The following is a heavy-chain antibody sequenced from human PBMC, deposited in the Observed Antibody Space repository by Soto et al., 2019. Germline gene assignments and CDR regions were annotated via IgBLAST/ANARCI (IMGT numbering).Heavy chain of an antibody. Sequence: GGSLRLSCAASGFTFSSYGMHWVRQAPGKGLEWVAVIWYDGSNKYYADSVKGRFTISRDNSKNTLYLQMNSLRAEDTAVYYFARSLFGGSSPKGGGYYYGMDVWGQGTTVTVSS. CDR3: ARSLFGGSSPKGGGYYYGMDV. CDR1: GFTFSSYG. J-gene: IGHJ6*02. V-gene: IGHV3-33*01. CDR2: IWYDGSNK. D-gene: IGHD3-3*02.